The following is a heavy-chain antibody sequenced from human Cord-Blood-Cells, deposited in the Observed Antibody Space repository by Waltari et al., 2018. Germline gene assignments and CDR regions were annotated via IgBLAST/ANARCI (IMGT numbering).Heavy chain of an antibody. Sequence: QVQLQQWGAGLLKPSETLSLTCAVYGGSFSGYYWSWIRQPPGKGLEWIGEINHSGSTNYNPSLKSRVTISVDTSKNQFSLKLSSVTAADTAVYYCAREIKLRGGSSSCDYWGQGTLVTVSS. V-gene: IGHV4-34*01. J-gene: IGHJ4*02. CDR1: GGSFSGYY. CDR3: AREIKLRGGSSSCDY. D-gene: IGHD6-6*01. CDR2: INHSGST.